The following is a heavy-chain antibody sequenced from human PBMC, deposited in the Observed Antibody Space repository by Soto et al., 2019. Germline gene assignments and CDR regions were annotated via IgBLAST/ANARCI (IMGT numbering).Heavy chain of an antibody. CDR1: GDTFTSYG. J-gene: IGHJ3*02. CDR2: ISPYSGNT. Sequence: GASVKVSCEASGDTFTSYGISWVRQAPGQGLEWMGVISPYSGNTNYAQKLQGRVTMTRDTSTSTVYMELSSLRSEDTAVYYCARDNVVVTAPAFDIWGQGTMVTVSS. V-gene: IGHV1-18*01. D-gene: IGHD2-21*02. CDR3: ARDNVVVTAPAFDI.